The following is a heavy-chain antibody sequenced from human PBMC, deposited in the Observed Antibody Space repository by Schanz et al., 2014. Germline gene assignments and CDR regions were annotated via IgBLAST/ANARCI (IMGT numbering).Heavy chain of an antibody. V-gene: IGHV1-2*06. CDR1: GYTFTTYA. Sequence: QVQLVQSGSELKKPGASVNISCKASGYTFTTYALNWVRQAPGQGLEWMGRVSPYSGDTNYAQMFQGRVTMTTDTSISTAYMELSRLTSDDTAVFFCARENTAVAGMPRVMVVWGQGTTVTVSS. CDR3: ARENTAVAGMPRVMVV. D-gene: IGHD6-19*01. CDR2: VSPYSGDT. J-gene: IGHJ6*02.